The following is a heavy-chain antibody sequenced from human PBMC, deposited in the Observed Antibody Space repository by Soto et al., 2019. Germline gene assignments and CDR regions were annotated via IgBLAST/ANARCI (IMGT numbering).Heavy chain of an antibody. Sequence: SETLSLTCTVSGGSISSYYWSWIRQPPGKGLEWIGYIYNSGNTNYNPSLKSRITISLDTSKNQFSLKLSSVTAADTAVYYCARSMHYSDGSNYSPFDYWGQGTLVTVSS. CDR3: ARSMHYSDGSNYSPFDY. D-gene: IGHD3-22*01. V-gene: IGHV4-59*08. J-gene: IGHJ4*02. CDR1: GGSISSYY. CDR2: IYNSGNT.